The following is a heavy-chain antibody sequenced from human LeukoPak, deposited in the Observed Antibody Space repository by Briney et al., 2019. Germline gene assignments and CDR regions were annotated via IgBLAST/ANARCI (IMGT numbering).Heavy chain of an antibody. Sequence: GGSLRLSCAASGFTFSNFGMHWVRQTPGKGLECVAVISYDGSNTYYADSVKGRFTISRDNSKSTLSLQLSSLGVEDTAVYYCAKERCSGSACYIFVSWGQGTLVIVSA. D-gene: IGHD2-15*01. CDR3: AKERCSGSACYIFVS. CDR1: GFTFSNFG. J-gene: IGHJ4*02. CDR2: ISYDGSNT. V-gene: IGHV3-30*18.